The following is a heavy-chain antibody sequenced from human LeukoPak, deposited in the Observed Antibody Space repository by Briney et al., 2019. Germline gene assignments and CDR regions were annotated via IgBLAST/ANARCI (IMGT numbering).Heavy chain of an antibody. V-gene: IGHV3-21*01. J-gene: IGHJ6*03. Sequence: PGGSLRLSCAASGFTLSNHWMIWVRQAPGKGLEWVSSISSSSSYIYYADSLKGRFTISRDNAKNSLYLQMNSLRAEDTAVYYCARVGVVVGFYYMDVWGKGTTVTVSS. CDR3: ARVGVVVGFYYMDV. CDR2: ISSSSSYI. CDR1: GFTLSNHW. D-gene: IGHD3-22*01.